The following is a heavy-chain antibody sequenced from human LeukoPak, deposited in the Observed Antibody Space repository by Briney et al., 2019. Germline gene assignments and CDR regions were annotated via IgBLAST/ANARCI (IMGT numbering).Heavy chain of an antibody. V-gene: IGHV3-64*01. CDR3: ARALPDYYDSSGLDY. D-gene: IGHD3-22*01. CDR1: GFTFSSYA. Sequence: GGSLRLSCAASGFTFSSYAMHWVRQAPGKGLEYVSAISSNGGSTYYANSVKGRFTISRDNSKNTLYLQMGSLRAEDMAVYYCARALPDYYDSSGLDYWGQGTLVTVSS. J-gene: IGHJ4*02. CDR2: ISSNGGST.